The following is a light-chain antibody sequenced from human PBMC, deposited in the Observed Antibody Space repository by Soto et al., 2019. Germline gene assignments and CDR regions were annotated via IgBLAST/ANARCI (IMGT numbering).Light chain of an antibody. CDR2: AVS. CDR1: QSVSSN. V-gene: IGKV3-15*01. CDR3: QQYNKWPLT. Sequence: EIMMTQSPGTLSASPGERATLSCRASQSVSSNLAWYQQKPGQAPRLLIYAVSTSATGIPARFSGSGSGTEFTLTISSLQSEDFAVYYGQQYNKWPLTFGQGTKVEIK. J-gene: IGKJ1*01.